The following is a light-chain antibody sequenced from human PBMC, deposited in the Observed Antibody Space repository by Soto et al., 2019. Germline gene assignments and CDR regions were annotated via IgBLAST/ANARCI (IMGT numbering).Light chain of an antibody. CDR3: CSYTTSNTRQIV. CDR1: SSDVAAYNY. Sequence: QSALTQPASVSGSPGQSVAISCTGTSSDVAAYNYVSWYQQHPGKAPKFMIYDVSNRPSGVSNRFSGSKSGNTASLTISGLQAEDEADYYCCSYTTSNTRQIVFGTGTKVTVL. J-gene: IGLJ1*01. CDR2: DVS. V-gene: IGLV2-14*01.